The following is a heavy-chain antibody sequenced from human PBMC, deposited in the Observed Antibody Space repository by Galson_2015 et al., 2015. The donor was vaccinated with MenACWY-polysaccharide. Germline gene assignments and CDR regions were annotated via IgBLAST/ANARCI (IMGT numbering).Heavy chain of an antibody. CDR2: IIPIFGTA. Sequence: SVKVSCKASGGTFSSYAISRVRQAPGQGLEWMGGIIPIFGTANYAQKFQGRVTITADESTSTAYMELSSLRSEGTAVYYCARVRWFEESDAFDIWGQGTMVTVSS. CDR3: ARVRWFEESDAFDI. J-gene: IGHJ3*02. V-gene: IGHV1-69*13. D-gene: IGHD3-10*01. CDR1: GGTFSSYA.